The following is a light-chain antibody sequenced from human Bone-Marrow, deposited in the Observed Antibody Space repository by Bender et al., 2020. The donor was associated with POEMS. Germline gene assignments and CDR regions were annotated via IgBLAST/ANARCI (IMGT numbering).Light chain of an antibody. CDR2: DCS. CDR3: SSYTSSSTRV. Sequence: QSALTQPASVSGSPGQSITISCTGTSSDVGGYNYVSWYQQHPGKAPKLMIYDCSKRPSGVSNRFSGSKYGNTASLTIYGLQAEDEADYYCSSYTSSSTRVFGGGPKLPVL. V-gene: IGLV2-14*03. J-gene: IGLJ3*02. CDR1: SSDVGGYNY.